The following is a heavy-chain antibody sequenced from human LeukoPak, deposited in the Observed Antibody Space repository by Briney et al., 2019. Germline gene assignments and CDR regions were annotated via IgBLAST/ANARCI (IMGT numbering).Heavy chain of an antibody. CDR2: ISGGGGGX. Sequence: SGGSLRLSCAASGFTFSSXXXXXXRQXXXXXLEWVSSISGGGGGXXYAXSVKGRXXXXRDNSKNTLYLRMNSLRAEDTAVYYCARGLRFPDSWGQGTLVTVSS. CDR3: ARGLRFPDS. D-gene: IGHD2-8*01. J-gene: IGHJ4*02. V-gene: IGHV3-23*01. CDR1: GFTFSSXX.